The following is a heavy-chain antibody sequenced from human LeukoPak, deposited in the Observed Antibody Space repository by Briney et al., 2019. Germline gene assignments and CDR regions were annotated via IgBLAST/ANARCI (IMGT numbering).Heavy chain of an antibody. CDR1: GYTFTTYG. Sequence: ASVKVSCKASGYTFTTYGISWVRQAPGQGLEWMGWINTYSSNTNYAQKLQGRVTMTTDTSTSTAYMELRSLRSDDTAVYHCARSAYYTSGYYARAFDIWGQGTMVTVSS. J-gene: IGHJ3*02. V-gene: IGHV1-18*01. CDR2: INTYSSNT. D-gene: IGHD3-22*01. CDR3: ARSAYYTSGYYARAFDI.